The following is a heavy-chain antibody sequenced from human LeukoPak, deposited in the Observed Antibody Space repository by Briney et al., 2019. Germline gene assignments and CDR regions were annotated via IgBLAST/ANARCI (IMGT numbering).Heavy chain of an antibody. CDR3: TRGPSSAWDPLDY. J-gene: IGHJ4*02. CDR2: MYSGGTT. D-gene: IGHD6-19*01. V-gene: IGHV3-23*01. Sequence: GGSLRLSCAASGFTFSSYAMSWVRQAPGKGLEWVSTMYSGGTTDYADSVKGRFTISRDDVKNTLSLQMHNLTSEDTAVYYCTRGPSSAWDPLDYWGQGTLVTVSS. CDR1: GFTFSSYA.